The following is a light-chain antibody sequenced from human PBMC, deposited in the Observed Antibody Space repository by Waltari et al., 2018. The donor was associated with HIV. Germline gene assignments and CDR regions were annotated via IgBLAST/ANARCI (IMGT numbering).Light chain of an antibody. CDR3: ASWDDTRGVV. V-gene: IGLV1-44*01. J-gene: IGLJ2*01. CDR1: PSHIGNNS. CDR2: SNS. Sequence: QSVLTQPPSASGTPGQRVTISCSGSPSHIGNNSVNWYQQFPGSAPKLLLYSNSQRPVGVPDRCSGSKSGSSASLAISGPQADDEAHYYCASWDDTRGVVFGGGTTLTVL.